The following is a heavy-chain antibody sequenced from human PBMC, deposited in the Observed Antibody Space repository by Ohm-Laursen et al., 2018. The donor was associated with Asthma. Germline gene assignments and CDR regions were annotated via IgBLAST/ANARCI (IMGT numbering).Heavy chain of an antibody. D-gene: IGHD3-3*01. V-gene: IGHV1-2*06. Sequence: ASVKVSCKASGYTFTSYYMHWVRQAPGQGLEWMGRINPNSGGTNYAQKFQGRVTMTRDTSISTAYMELSRLRSDDTAVYYCARDTWSVSGIGYYYYYGMDVWGQGTTVTVSS. CDR3: ARDTWSVSGIGYYYYYGMDV. CDR2: INPNSGGT. J-gene: IGHJ6*02. CDR1: GYTFTSYY.